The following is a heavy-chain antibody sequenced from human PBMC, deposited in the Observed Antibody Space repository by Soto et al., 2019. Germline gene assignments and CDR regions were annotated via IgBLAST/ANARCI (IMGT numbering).Heavy chain of an antibody. D-gene: IGHD6-6*01. Sequence: ASVKACSRASGYTFTVYYMHWARQAPGQGLEWMGWINPNSGGTNYAQKFQGRVTMTRDTSISTAYMELSMLRSDDTAVYYCARFPLWYSSSVPNWFDPSGQGTLVTVSS. CDR2: INPNSGGT. J-gene: IGHJ5*02. CDR1: GYTFTVYY. CDR3: ARFPLWYSSSVPNWFDP. V-gene: IGHV1-2*02.